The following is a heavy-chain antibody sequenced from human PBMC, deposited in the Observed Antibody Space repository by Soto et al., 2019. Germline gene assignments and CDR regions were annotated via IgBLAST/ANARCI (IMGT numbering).Heavy chain of an antibody. V-gene: IGHV1-8*01. CDR3: ARTPRRLRFLYYYYYMDV. J-gene: IGHJ6*03. D-gene: IGHD5-12*01. CDR2: MNPNSGNT. CDR1: GYTFTSYD. Sequence: ASVKVSCKASGYTFTSYDINWVRQATGQGLEWMGWMNPNSGNTGYAQKFQGRVTMTRNTSISTAYMELSSLRSEDTAVYYCARTPRRLRFLYYYYYMDVWGKGTTVTVSS.